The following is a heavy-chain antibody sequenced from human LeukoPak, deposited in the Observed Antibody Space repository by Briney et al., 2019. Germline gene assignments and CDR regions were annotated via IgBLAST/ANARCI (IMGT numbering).Heavy chain of an antibody. V-gene: IGHV3-30-3*01. J-gene: IGHJ6*02. CDR2: ISYDGGTKDYAQ. Sequence: GGSLRLSCAASGFTFNSYAMHWVRQAPGKGLEWVAVISYDGGTKDYAQSYANSVKGRFTISRDNSKNTLYLQMNSLRAEDTAVYYCARDRRSNYYYYAMDVWGQGTTVTVSS. CDR1: GFTFNSYA. CDR3: ARDRRSNYYYYAMDV. D-gene: IGHD6-6*01.